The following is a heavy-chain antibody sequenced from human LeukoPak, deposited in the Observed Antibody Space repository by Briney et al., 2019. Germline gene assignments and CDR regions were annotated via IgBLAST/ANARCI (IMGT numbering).Heavy chain of an antibody. J-gene: IGHJ5*02. D-gene: IGHD2-2*01. Sequence: SSETLSLTCTVSGGSISSGDYYWRWIRQPPGKGLEWIGYIYYSGSTYYNPSLKSRVTISVDTSKNQFSLKLSSVTAADTAVYYCARVGLDCSSTSCYLNWFDPWGQGTLVTVSS. CDR2: IYYSGST. CDR1: GGSISSGDYY. V-gene: IGHV4-30-4*08. CDR3: ARVGLDCSSTSCYLNWFDP.